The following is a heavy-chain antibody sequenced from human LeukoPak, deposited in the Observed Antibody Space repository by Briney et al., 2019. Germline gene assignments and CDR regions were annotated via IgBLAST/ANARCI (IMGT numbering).Heavy chain of an antibody. CDR3: ARGDYGDYVNYYYGMDV. J-gene: IGHJ6*02. V-gene: IGHV4-59*01. CDR2: IYYSGST. Sequence: SETLSLTCAVYGGSFSGYYWSWIRQPPGKGLEWIGYIYYSGSTNYNPSLKSRVTISVDTSKNQFSLKLSSVTAADTAVYYCARGDYGDYVNYYYGMDVWGQGTTVTVSS. CDR1: GGSFSGYY. D-gene: IGHD4-17*01.